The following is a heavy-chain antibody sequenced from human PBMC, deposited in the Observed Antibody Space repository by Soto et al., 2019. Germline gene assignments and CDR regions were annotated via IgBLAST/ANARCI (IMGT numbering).Heavy chain of an antibody. CDR2: ISYDGSNK. D-gene: IGHD5-18*01. CDR3: ARDGQYSYGTFGY. CDR1: GFTFSSYA. Sequence: GGSLRLSCAASGFTFSSYAMHWVRQAPGKGLEWVAVISYDGSNKYYADSVKGRFTISRDNSKNTLYPQMNSLRAEDTAVYYCARDGQYSYGTFGYWGQGTLVTVSS. J-gene: IGHJ4*02. V-gene: IGHV3-30-3*01.